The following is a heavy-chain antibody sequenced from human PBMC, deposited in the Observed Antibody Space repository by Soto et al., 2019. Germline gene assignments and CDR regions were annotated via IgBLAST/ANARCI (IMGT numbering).Heavy chain of an antibody. CDR1: GGTFGSHG. CDR2: FIAMLGTP. D-gene: IGHD5-18*01. J-gene: IGHJ4*02. Sequence: ASVKVSCKASGGTFGSHGIAWVRQAPGQGLEWMGGFIAMLGTPTYAKKVQGRATITAGESLTSSYLELRSLRSEDTGVYFCARGAMANFDYWGQGTVVTVSS. V-gene: IGHV1-69*13. CDR3: ARGAMANFDY.